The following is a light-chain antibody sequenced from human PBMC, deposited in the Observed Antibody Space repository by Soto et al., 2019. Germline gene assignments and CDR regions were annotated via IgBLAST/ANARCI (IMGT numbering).Light chain of an antibody. Sequence: DIPLTQSPPSLSAYVRDRVTITCRASQSISSYLNWYQQKPGKAPKLLIYAASNLQSGVPSRFSGSGSGTEFTFNITSLQPEDIATYYCQQYDDLPITFGQGTRLEIK. CDR3: QQYDDLPIT. CDR1: QSISSY. J-gene: IGKJ5*01. CDR2: AAS. V-gene: IGKV1-33*01.